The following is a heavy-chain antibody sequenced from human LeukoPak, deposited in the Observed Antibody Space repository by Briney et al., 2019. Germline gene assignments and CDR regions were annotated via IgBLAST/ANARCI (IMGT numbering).Heavy chain of an antibody. CDR2: INSDGSST. J-gene: IGHJ4*02. CDR3: ARGPPYGSGSYYPGDY. Sequence: GGSLRLSCAASGFTFSSHWMHWVRQAPGKGLVWVSRINSDGSSTSYADSVKGRFTISRDNAKNTLYLQMNSLRAEDTAVYYCARGPPYGSGSYYPGDYWGQGTLVTVSS. V-gene: IGHV3-74*01. CDR1: GFTFSSHW. D-gene: IGHD3-10*01.